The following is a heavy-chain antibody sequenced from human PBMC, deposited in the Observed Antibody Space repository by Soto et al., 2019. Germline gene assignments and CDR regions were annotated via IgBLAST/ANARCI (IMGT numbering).Heavy chain of an antibody. V-gene: IGHV3-23*01. J-gene: IGHJ5*02. CDR1: GFAFSVYG. CDR2: ISGSGGST. D-gene: IGHD1-26*01. CDR3: AKDPQGVGPPKWCDP. Sequence: PGGSLRLACAASGFAFSVYGMSWVRQAPGKGLEWVSSISGSGGSTYYADSVKGRFTISRDNSKNTLYLQMNSLRVEDTAVYYCAKDPQGVGPPKWCDPWGQGTLVTVPQ.